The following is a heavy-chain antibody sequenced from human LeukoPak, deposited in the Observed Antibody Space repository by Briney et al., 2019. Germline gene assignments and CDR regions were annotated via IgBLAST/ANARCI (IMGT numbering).Heavy chain of an antibody. Sequence: GGSLRLSCVASGFTLSSHNINWVRRAPGKGLEWVSHISSSGSITYYGDSVKGRITISRDNAKNSVSLYMNSLRAEDSAVYYCARPGITAFDIWGQGTMVTVSS. CDR3: ARPGITAFDI. D-gene: IGHD3-10*01. V-gene: IGHV3-48*01. CDR1: GFTLSSHN. J-gene: IGHJ3*02. CDR2: ISSSGSIT.